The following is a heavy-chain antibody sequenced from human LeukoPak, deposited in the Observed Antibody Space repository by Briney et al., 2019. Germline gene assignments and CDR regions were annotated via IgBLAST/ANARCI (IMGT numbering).Heavy chain of an antibody. CDR3: ASGIRAFDN. V-gene: IGHV3-66*01. CDR2: TYSGGST. Sequence: PGGSLRLSCLASGFTVSSTYMSWVRQAPGKGLEWVSVTYSGGSTYYAGSVKGRCTISRDNSKNTLYLQMNSLRGEDTAVYYCASGIRAFDNWGQGTLVTVSA. CDR1: GFTVSSTY. J-gene: IGHJ4*02. D-gene: IGHD1-26*01.